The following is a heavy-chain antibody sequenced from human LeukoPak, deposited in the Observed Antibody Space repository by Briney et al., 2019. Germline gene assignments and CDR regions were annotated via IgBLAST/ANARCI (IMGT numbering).Heavy chain of an antibody. CDR2: INAGNGNT. D-gene: IGHD3-22*01. V-gene: IGHV1-3*01. J-gene: IGHJ1*01. CDR3: ARGYDSLGSIFQH. Sequence: ASAKVSCKASGYTFTSYAMHWVRQAPGQRLEWMGWINAGNGNTKYSKKFQGRVTITRDTSASTAYMELSSLRSEDTAVYYCARGYDSLGSIFQHWGQGTLVTVSS. CDR1: GYTFTSYA.